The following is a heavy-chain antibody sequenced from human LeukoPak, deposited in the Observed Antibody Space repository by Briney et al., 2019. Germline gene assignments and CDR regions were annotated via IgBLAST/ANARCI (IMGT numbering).Heavy chain of an antibody. CDR1: GGSISSYH. V-gene: IGHV4-59*01. J-gene: IGHJ4*02. CDR2: IYYSGST. Sequence: SETLSLTCTVSGGSISSYHWSWIRQPPGKGLEWIGYIYYSGSTNYNPSLKSRVTISVDTSKNQFSLKLSSVTAADTAVYYCARVGSWIQLGPLFDYWGQGTLVTVSS. CDR3: ARVGSWIQLGPLFDY. D-gene: IGHD5-18*01.